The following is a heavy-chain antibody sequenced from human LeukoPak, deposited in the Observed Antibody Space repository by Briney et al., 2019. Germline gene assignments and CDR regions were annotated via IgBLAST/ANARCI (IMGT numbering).Heavy chain of an antibody. Sequence: KPSETLSLTCAVYGGSFSGYYWGWIRQPPGKGLEWIGSFYYSGSTYYNPSLGSRVTISVDKSKNQFSLKLSSVTAADTAVYYCARVKNEYYYDSSGGSYFDYWGQGTLVTVSS. V-gene: IGHV4-34*01. CDR1: GGSFSGYY. CDR3: ARVKNEYYYDSSGGSYFDY. J-gene: IGHJ4*02. CDR2: FYYSGST. D-gene: IGHD3-22*01.